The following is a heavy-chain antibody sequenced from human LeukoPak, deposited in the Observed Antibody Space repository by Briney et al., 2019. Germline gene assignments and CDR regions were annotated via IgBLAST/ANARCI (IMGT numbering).Heavy chain of an antibody. J-gene: IGHJ4*02. Sequence: GGSLRLSCAASGFTFSSYWMSWVRQAPGKGLEWVANIKQDGSEKYYVDSVKGRFTISRDNAKNSLYLQMSSLRAEDTAVYYCARVGKGDSSFFDYWGQGTLVTVSS. D-gene: IGHD2-21*02. V-gene: IGHV3-7*01. CDR2: IKQDGSEK. CDR3: ARVGKGDSSFFDY. CDR1: GFTFSSYW.